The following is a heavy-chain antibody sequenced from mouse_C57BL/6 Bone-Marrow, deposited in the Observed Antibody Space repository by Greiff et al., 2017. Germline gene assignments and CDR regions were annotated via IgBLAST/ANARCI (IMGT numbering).Heavy chain of an antibody. CDR1: GYTFTSYW. CDR3: ARPYYSNFWYFDV. V-gene: IGHV1-55*01. CDR2: IYPGSGST. J-gene: IGHJ1*03. D-gene: IGHD2-5*01. Sequence: VQLQQPGAELVKPGASVKMSCKASGYTFTSYWLTWVKQRPGQGLEWIGDIYPGSGSTNYNEKFKSKATLTVDTSSSTAYMQLSSLTSEDAAVYYFARPYYSNFWYFDVWGTGTTVTVSS.